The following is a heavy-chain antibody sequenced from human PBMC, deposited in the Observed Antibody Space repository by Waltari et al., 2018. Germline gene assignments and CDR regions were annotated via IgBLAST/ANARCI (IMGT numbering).Heavy chain of an antibody. CDR1: GFPFSTRG. CDR2: IRSDGSNI. CDR3: ATYSASRGFNY. J-gene: IGHJ4*02. D-gene: IGHD6-13*01. V-gene: IGHV3-30*02. Sequence: QVQLVESGGGVVQPGESLRLSCAASGFPFSTRGLHRVHQAPGKGLEWVAYIRSDGSNINYADSVKGRFTISRDNSKNTLYLQMNSLRAEDTAVYYCATYSASRGFNYWGQGTLVTVSS.